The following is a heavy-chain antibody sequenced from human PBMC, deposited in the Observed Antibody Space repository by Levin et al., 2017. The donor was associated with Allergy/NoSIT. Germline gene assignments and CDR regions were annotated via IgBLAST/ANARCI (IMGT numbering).Heavy chain of an antibody. D-gene: IGHD3-10*01. CDR3: AREQFRGRDAFDI. V-gene: IGHV3-66*01. CDR2: IYSGGST. J-gene: IGHJ3*02. CDR1: GFTVSSNY. Sequence: AGGSLRLSCAASGFTVSSNYMSWVRQAPGKGLEWVSVIYSGGSTYYADSVKGRFTISRDNSKNTLYLQMNSLRAEDTAVYYCAREQFRGRDAFDIWGQGTMVTVSS.